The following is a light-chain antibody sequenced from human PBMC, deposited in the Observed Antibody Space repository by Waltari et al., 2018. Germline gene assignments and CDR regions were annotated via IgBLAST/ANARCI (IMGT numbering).Light chain of an antibody. CDR2: GAS. CDR3: QQTYSTHLT. Sequence: EVVLTQSPATLSVSPGERATLSCRASQSVDYFLAWYQQKDGQAPRLLVYGASTRATGIPTRFSGSGSGTEFTLTISSLHPEDFATYYCQQTYSTHLTFGGGTKVEIK. CDR1: QSVDYF. V-gene: IGKV3-15*01. J-gene: IGKJ4*01.